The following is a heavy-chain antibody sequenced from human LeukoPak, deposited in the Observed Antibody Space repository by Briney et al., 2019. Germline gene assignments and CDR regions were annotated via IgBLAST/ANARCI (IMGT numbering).Heavy chain of an antibody. D-gene: IGHD3-22*01. CDR3: ARAPSEIGGYYPEYFRH. CDR1: GFTFSTYW. J-gene: IGHJ1*01. V-gene: IGHV3-74*01. CDR2: IKSDGST. Sequence: GGSLRLSCAASGFTFSTYWLHWVRQAPGKGLVWVSRIKSDGSTNYADSVKGRFTISRDNANNTLSLQMNSLRPEDTGVYYCARAPSEIGGYYPEYFRHWGQGTLVTVSS.